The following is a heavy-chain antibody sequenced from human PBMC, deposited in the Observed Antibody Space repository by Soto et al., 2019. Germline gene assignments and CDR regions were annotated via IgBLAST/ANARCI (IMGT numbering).Heavy chain of an antibody. Sequence: SETLSLTCAVSGGSISSPNWWTWVRQPPGKGLEWIGEIFHSGSTKYSPSLKSRVTISVDSSKNQFSLKLDSVTAADTAVYYCARLGGYYQAFDSWGQGTLVTVSS. CDR1: GGSISSPNW. J-gene: IGHJ4*02. CDR2: IFHSGST. CDR3: ARLGGYYQAFDS. V-gene: IGHV4-4*02. D-gene: IGHD3-22*01.